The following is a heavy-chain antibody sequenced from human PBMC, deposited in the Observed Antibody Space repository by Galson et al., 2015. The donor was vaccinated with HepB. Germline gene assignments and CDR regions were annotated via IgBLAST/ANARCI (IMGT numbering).Heavy chain of an antibody. CDR2: ISYDGSNK. D-gene: IGHD3-10*01. J-gene: IGHJ6*02. CDR3: AREMYYYGSGSPPGYYYGMDV. V-gene: IGHV3-30*04. CDR1: GFTFSCYA. Sequence: SLRLSCAASGFTFSCYAMHWVRQAPGKGLEWVAVISYDGSNKYYADSVKGRFTISRDNSKNTLYLQMNSLRAEDTAVYYCAREMYYYGSGSPPGYYYGMDVWGQGTTVTVSS.